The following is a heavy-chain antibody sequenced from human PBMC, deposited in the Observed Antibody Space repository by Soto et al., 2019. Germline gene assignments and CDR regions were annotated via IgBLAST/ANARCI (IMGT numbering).Heavy chain of an antibody. CDR3: ATQPGGGGY. V-gene: IGHV3-53*01. CDR1: GFTVSNNY. CDR2: IYSGGYT. Sequence: EVQLVESGGGLIQPGGSLRLSCAVSGFTVSNNYMSWVRQAPGKGLEGVSVIYSGGYTAYGDSVKGRFTISRDNSKPTISLQRKTLRANDTACYSGATQPGGGGYWGQGTLVTVSS. J-gene: IGHJ4*02. D-gene: IGHD3-10*01.